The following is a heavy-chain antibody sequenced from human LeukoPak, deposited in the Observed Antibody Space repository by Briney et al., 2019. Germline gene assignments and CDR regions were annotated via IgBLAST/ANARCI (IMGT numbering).Heavy chain of an antibody. CDR2: IYYGGST. J-gene: IGHJ5*02. Sequence: PSETLSLTCTVSGGSISNYYWSWIRQPPGKGLEWIGYIYYGGSTNYNPSLKSRVTISVDTSKKQFSLKLSSVTAADTAVYYCARIVVARFDPWGQGTLVTVSS. D-gene: IGHD2-2*01. CDR3: ARIVVARFDP. V-gene: IGHV4-59*01. CDR1: GGSISNYY.